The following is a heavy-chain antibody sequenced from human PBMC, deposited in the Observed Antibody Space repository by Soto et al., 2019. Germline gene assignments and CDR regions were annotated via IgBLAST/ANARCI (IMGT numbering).Heavy chain of an antibody. CDR3: AAAYSGSYYYYYGMDV. CDR1: GFTFTSSA. D-gene: IGHD1-26*01. Sequence: GASVKVSCKASGFTFTSSAVHWVRQARGQRLEWIGWIVVGSGNTNYAQKFQERVTITRDMSTSTAYMELSSLRSEDTAVYYCAAAYSGSYYYYYGMDVWGQGTTVTVSS. V-gene: IGHV1-58*01. CDR2: IVVGSGNT. J-gene: IGHJ6*02.